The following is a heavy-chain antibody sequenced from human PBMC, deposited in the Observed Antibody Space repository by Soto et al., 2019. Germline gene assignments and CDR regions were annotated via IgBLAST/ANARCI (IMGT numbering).Heavy chain of an antibody. V-gene: IGHV3-11*01. CDR1: GFDFSDFY. Sequence: QVHVVQSGGGLVKHGGSLRLSCAASGFDFSDFYMSWIRQAPGNGLEWVAYISGSGTVIFYSESVKGRFSSSRGDPKHSVFLQVDGVRVDDTAFYYCARASRKSPTPGMDVWGQGTTVTVSS. CDR2: ISGSGTVI. CDR3: ARASRKSPTPGMDV. J-gene: IGHJ6*02.